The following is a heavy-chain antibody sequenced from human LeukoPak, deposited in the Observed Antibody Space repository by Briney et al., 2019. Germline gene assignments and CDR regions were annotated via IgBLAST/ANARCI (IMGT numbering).Heavy chain of an antibody. CDR3: AKAYGDYVGYYYGMDV. CDR1: GFTFSSYA. V-gene: IGHV3-23*01. Sequence: GGSLRLSCAASGFTFSSYAMSWVRQAPGKGLEWVSAISGSGGSTYYAGSVKGRFTISRDNSKNTLYLQMNSLRAEDTAVYYCAKAYGDYVGYYYGMDVWGQGTTVTVPS. D-gene: IGHD4-17*01. CDR2: ISGSGGST. J-gene: IGHJ6*02.